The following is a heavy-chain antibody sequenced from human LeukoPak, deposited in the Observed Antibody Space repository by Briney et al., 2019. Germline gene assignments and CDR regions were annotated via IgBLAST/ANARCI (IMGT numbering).Heavy chain of an antibody. CDR1: GFTFGNYW. Sequence: GGYLRLSCAASGFTFGNYWMSWVRQAPGKGLEWVANIKQDGSDKYYVDSVTGRFTISRDNAKNSLYLQMNSLRAEDTAVYYCARWATSFDLWGQGTLVTVSS. J-gene: IGHJ4*02. CDR2: IKQDGSDK. D-gene: IGHD6-6*01. V-gene: IGHV3-7*01. CDR3: ARWATSFDL.